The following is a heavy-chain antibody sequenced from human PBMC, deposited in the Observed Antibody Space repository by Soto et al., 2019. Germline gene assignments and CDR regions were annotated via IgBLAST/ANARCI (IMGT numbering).Heavy chain of an antibody. Sequence: QVQLVQSGAEVKKPGASVKVSCKASGYTFSTYYMHWVRQAPGQGYEWMGIINPSGGSTTYAQKFRGRVPMTRETSTTTVYVELSSRKSVDTAVYYCARYDYNGYYFDYWGQGTLVTVSS. J-gene: IGHJ4*02. CDR2: INPSGGST. V-gene: IGHV1-46*01. CDR3: ARYDYNGYYFDY. D-gene: IGHD4-4*01. CDR1: GYTFSTYY.